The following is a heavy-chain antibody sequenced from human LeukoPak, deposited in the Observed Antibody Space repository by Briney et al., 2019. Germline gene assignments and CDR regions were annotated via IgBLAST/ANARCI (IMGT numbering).Heavy chain of an antibody. V-gene: IGHV4-34*01. CDR3: VRRRGLNNDYVWGSYRYPPYFDY. J-gene: IGHJ4*02. CDR2: INHSGST. CDR1: GGSLSGYY. D-gene: IGHD3-16*02. Sequence: SETLSLTCAVYGGSLSGYYWNWIRQPPGKGLGWIGEINHSGSTNYNPSLKSRVTISIDTSKNQVSLKLTSVTAADTAVYYCVRRRGLNNDYVWGSYRYPPYFDYWGQGTLVTVSS.